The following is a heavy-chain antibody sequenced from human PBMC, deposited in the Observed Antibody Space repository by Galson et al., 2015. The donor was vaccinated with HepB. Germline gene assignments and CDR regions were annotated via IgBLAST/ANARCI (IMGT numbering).Heavy chain of an antibody. D-gene: IGHD2-21*02. CDR1: GYTFTSYG. V-gene: IGHV1-18*01. J-gene: IGHJ6*02. CDR3: ARESGGPWVTVKTTYYYYYGMDV. CDR2: ISAYNGNT. Sequence: SVKVSCKASGYTFTSYGISWVRQAPGQGLEWMGWISAYNGNTNYAQKLQGRVTMTTDTSTSTAYMELRSLRSDDTAVYYCARESGGPWVTVKTTYYYYYGMDVWGQGTTVTVSS.